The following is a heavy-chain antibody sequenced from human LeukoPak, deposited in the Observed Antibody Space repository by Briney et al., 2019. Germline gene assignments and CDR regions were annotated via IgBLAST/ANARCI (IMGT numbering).Heavy chain of an antibody. D-gene: IGHD1-14*01. CDR3: ARDVTTGWEDYFDY. Sequence: SETLSLTCTVSNGSISSYYWSWIRQPPGKGLEWIGYIYYSGSTNYNPSLKSRVTISVDTSKNQFSLKLSSVTAADTAVYYCARDVTTGWEDYFDYWGQGTLVTVSS. J-gene: IGHJ4*02. V-gene: IGHV4-59*01. CDR1: NGSISSYY. CDR2: IYYSGST.